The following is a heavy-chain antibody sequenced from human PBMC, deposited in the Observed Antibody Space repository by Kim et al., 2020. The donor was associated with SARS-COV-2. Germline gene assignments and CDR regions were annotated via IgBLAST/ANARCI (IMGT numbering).Heavy chain of an antibody. D-gene: IGHD3-3*01. Sequence: GGSLRLSCAASGFTFSSYAMSWVRQAPGKGLEWVSAISGSGGRTYYADSVKGRFTISRDNSKNTLYLQMNSLRAEDTAVYYCAKGDETEWLLFSSAFHIWGQGTMVTVSS. CDR3: AKGDETEWLLFSSAFHI. J-gene: IGHJ3*02. CDR1: GFTFSSYA. CDR2: ISGSGGRT. V-gene: IGHV3-23*01.